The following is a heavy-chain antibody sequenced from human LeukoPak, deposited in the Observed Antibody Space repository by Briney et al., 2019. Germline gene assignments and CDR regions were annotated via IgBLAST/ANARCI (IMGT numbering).Heavy chain of an antibody. D-gene: IGHD3-10*01. Sequence: GGSLRLSCAASGFTFSGHGMRWLRQAPGKGLDWVSAISGSGDTTYYADSVKGRFTISRDNSKNTLYLQMNSLRAEDTALYFCAKARGFAEFDYWGQGTLVTVSS. V-gene: IGHV3-23*01. J-gene: IGHJ4*02. CDR1: GFTFSGHG. CDR3: AKARGFAEFDY. CDR2: ISGSGDTT.